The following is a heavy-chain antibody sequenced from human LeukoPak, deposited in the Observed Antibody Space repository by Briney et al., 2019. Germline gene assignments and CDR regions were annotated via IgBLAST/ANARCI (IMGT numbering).Heavy chain of an antibody. Sequence: PGGSLRLSCAASGFTFSSYVMHWVRQAPGKGLEWVGRIKSKTDGGTTDYAAPVKGRFTISKDDSKNTLYLQMNSLKTEDTAVYYCTTDLVLFGDYGYWGQGTLVTVSS. CDR2: IKSKTDGGTT. CDR3: TTDLVLFGDYGY. V-gene: IGHV3-15*01. CDR1: GFTFSSYV. J-gene: IGHJ4*02. D-gene: IGHD4-17*01.